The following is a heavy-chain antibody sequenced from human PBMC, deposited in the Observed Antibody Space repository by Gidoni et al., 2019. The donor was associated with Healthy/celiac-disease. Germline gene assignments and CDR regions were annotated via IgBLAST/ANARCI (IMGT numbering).Heavy chain of an antibody. CDR2: INSDGSST. J-gene: IGHJ4*02. D-gene: IGHD3-3*01. CDR3: ARSLNRITIFGVVTLPHY. V-gene: IGHV3-74*01. Sequence: EVQLVKSGGGLVQPGGSLRLSCAASGFTFSSYWMHWVRQAPGKGLVWVSRINSDGSSTSYADSVKGRFTISRDNAKNTLYLQMNSLRAEDTAVYYCARSLNRITIFGVVTLPHYWGQGTLVTVSS. CDR1: GFTFSSYW.